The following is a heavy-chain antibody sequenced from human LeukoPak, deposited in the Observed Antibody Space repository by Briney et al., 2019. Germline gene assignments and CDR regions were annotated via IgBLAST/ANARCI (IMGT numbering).Heavy chain of an antibody. V-gene: IGHV4-59*01. CDR1: GGSFSGYY. CDR2: IYYSGST. J-gene: IGHJ4*02. D-gene: IGHD6-19*01. Sequence: PSETLSLTCAVYGGSFSGYYWSWIRQPPGKGLEWIGYIYYSGSTDYNPSLKSRVTISVETSKNQFSLNLSSVTAADTAVYYCARGRLARSPYFDYWGQGTLVTVSS. CDR3: ARGRLARSPYFDY.